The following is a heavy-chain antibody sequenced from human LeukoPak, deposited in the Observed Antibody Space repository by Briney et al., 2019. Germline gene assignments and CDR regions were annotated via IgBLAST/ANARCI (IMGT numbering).Heavy chain of an antibody. CDR1: GFTFSSYS. D-gene: IGHD4-17*01. Sequence: GGSLRLSCAASGFTFSSYSMNWVRQAPGKGLEWVSVISGSGGSTYYADSVKGRFTISRDNSKNTLYLQMNSLRAEDTAVYYCAKEIYGDSTGGRFQHWGQGTLVTVSS. CDR3: AKEIYGDSTGGRFQH. J-gene: IGHJ1*01. V-gene: IGHV3-23*01. CDR2: ISGSGGST.